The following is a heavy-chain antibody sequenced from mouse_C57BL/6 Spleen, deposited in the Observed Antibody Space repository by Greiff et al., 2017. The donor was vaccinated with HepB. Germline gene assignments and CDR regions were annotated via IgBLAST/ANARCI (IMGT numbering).Heavy chain of an antibody. Sequence: EVQLVESGGDLVKPGGSLKLSCAASGFTFSSYGMSWVRQTPDKRLEWVATISSGGSYTYYPDSVKGRFTISRDNAKNTLYLQMSSLKSEDTAMYYCARHPLTGYFDYWGQGTTLTVSS. V-gene: IGHV5-6*01. J-gene: IGHJ2*01. CDR3: ARHPLTGYFDY. CDR1: GFTFSSYG. CDR2: ISSGGSYT. D-gene: IGHD4-1*01.